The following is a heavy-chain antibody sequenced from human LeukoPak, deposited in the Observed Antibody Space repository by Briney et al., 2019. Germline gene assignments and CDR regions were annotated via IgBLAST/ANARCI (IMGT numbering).Heavy chain of an antibody. J-gene: IGHJ6*03. CDR3: AGKVQFYSSRGNYYMDV. D-gene: IGHD6-13*01. CDR2: IIPIFGTA. Sequence: SVKVSCKASGGTFSSYAISWVRQAPGQGLEWMGGIIPIFGTANYAQKFQGRVTITADKSTSTAYMELSSLRSEDTAVYYCAGKVQFYSSRGNYYMDVWGKGTTVTVS. V-gene: IGHV1-69*06. CDR1: GGTFSSYA.